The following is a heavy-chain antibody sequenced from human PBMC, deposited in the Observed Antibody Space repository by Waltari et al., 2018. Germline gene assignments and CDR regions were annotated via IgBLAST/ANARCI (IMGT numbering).Heavy chain of an antibody. Sequence: GLEWMGGIIPNFGTANYAQKFQGRVTITADESTSTAYMELSSLRSEDTAVYYCARGQGDIVVVPAAMQGEPYYYYYGMDVWGQGTTVTVSS. D-gene: IGHD2-2*01. J-gene: IGHJ6*02. CDR3: ARGQGDIVVVPAAMQGEPYYYYYGMDV. V-gene: IGHV1-69*01. CDR2: IIPNFGTA.